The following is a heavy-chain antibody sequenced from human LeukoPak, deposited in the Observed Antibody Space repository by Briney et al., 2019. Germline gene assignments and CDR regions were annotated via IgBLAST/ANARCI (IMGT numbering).Heavy chain of an antibody. CDR3: TRGSTSDWPLDH. J-gene: IGHJ4*02. Sequence: ASVKVSCKASGYTFTSYDINWVRQATGQGLEWMGWMNPNSGNTGYAQKFQGRVTITRDTSAKTAYIELRSLRSEDTAMYYCTRGSTSDWPLDHWGQGTLVTISS. CDR2: MNPNSGNT. CDR1: GYTFTSYD. D-gene: IGHD2-2*01. V-gene: IGHV1-8*01.